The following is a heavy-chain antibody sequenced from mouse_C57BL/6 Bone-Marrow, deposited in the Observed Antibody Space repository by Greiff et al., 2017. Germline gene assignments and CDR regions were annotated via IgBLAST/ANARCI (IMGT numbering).Heavy chain of an antibody. CDR2: IYPGSGST. J-gene: IGHJ2*01. Sequence: QVQLQQPGAELVKPGASVKMSCKASGYTFTSYWITWVKQRPGQGLEWIGDIYPGSGSTNYNEKFKSKATLTVDPSSSTAYMQLSSLTSEDSAVYYCASPITTVVDFDYWGQGTTLTVSS. CDR1: GYTFTSYW. D-gene: IGHD1-1*01. CDR3: ASPITTVVDFDY. V-gene: IGHV1-55*01.